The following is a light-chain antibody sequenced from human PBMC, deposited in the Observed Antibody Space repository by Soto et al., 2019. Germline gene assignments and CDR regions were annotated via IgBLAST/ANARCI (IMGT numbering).Light chain of an antibody. Sequence: EIVLTQSPGTLSLSPGERATLSCRASQSVSSSYLAWYQQKPGQAPRLLIYGASSRATGIPDRFSGSGSGTDFTLTISRLEPEDFAVYYCQQYGSSQWTFGQGTMVEIK. CDR3: QQYGSSQWT. CDR1: QSVSSSY. J-gene: IGKJ1*01. V-gene: IGKV3-20*01. CDR2: GAS.